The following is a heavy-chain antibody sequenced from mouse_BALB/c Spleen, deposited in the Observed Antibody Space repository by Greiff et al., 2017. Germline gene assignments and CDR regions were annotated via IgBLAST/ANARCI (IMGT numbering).Heavy chain of an antibody. Sequence: VQLQQSGPELVRPGVSVKISCKGSGYTFTAYAMHWVKQSHAKSLEWIGVISTYYGNTNYNQKFKGKATMTVDKSSSTAYMELARLTSEDSAIYYCARCPPYGNYGNYYAMDYWGQGTSVTVSS. J-gene: IGHJ4*01. CDR1: GYTFTAYA. V-gene: IGHV1-67*01. D-gene: IGHD2-1*01. CDR2: ISTYYGNT. CDR3: ARCPPYGNYGNYYAMDY.